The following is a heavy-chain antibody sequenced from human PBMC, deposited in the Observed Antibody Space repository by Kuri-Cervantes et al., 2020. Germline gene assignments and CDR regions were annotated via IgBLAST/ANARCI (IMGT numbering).Heavy chain of an antibody. V-gene: IGHV4-39*01. CDR1: GGSISSSSYY. Sequence: ESLKISCTVSGGSISSSSYYWGWIRQPPGKGLEWIGSIYYSGSTYYNPSLKSRVTISVDTSKNQFSLKLSSVTAADTAVYYCARHWDIAPPDYWGQGTLVTVSS. CDR2: IYYSGST. J-gene: IGHJ4*02. CDR3: ARHWDIAPPDY. D-gene: IGHD5-12*01.